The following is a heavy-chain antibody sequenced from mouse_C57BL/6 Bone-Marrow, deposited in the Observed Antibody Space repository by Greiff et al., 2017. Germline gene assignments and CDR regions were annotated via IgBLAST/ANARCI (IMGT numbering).Heavy chain of an antibody. D-gene: IGHD2-4*01. CDR2: ISDGGSYT. V-gene: IGHV5-4*01. CDR1: GFTFSSYA. Sequence: EVQLVESGGGLVKPGGSLKLSCAASGFTFSSYAMSWVRQTPEKRLEWVATISDGGSYTYYPDNVKGRFTISRDNAKNNLYLQMSHLKSEDTAMYYCARDRTVYDYDLDYFDYWGQGTTLTVSS. J-gene: IGHJ2*01. CDR3: ARDRTVYDYDLDYFDY.